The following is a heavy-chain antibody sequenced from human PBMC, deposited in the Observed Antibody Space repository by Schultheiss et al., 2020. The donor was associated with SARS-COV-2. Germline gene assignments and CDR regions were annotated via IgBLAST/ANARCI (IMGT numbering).Heavy chain of an antibody. J-gene: IGHJ6*02. CDR2: INSDGSST. CDR3: ARSLNYASVYYYYYGMDV. V-gene: IGHV3-74*01. D-gene: IGHD4-11*01. CDR1: GFTFSSYW. Sequence: GGSLRLSCAASGFTFSSYWMHWVRQAPGKGLVWVSRINSDGSSTSYADSVKGRFTISRDNAKNTLYLQMNSLRAEDTAVYYCARSLNYASVYYYYYGMDVWGQGTTVTVSS.